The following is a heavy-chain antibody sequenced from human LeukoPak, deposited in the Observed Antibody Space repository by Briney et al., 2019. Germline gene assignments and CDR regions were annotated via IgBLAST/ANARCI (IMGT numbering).Heavy chain of an antibody. CDR1: GFTFGVYT. J-gene: IGHJ4*02. D-gene: IGHD1-1*01. CDR3: AKDTGEGYPRLHPLES. V-gene: IGHV3-48*04. Sequence: PGGCLRLSCTPSGFTFGVYTTSWVRQAPGKGLGWVSYISISTSTIYYADSVKVRFPISRDRAKNSLYLYMPNLRLEDTSFYYFAKDTGEGYPRLHPLESWGQGSQVTVSS. CDR2: ISISTSTI.